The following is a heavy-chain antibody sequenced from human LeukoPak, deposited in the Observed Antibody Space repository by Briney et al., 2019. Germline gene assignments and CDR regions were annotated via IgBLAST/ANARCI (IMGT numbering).Heavy chain of an antibody. CDR1: GGSISSYY. CDR3: ARVAVAGNRVYYFDY. V-gene: IGHV4-4*07. Sequence: SETLSLTCTVPGGSISSYYWSWIRQPAGKGLEWIGRIYTSGSTNYNPSLKSRVTMSVDTSKNQFSLKLSSVTAADTAVYYCARVAVAGNRVYYFDYWGQGTLVTVSS. D-gene: IGHD6-19*01. CDR2: IYTSGST. J-gene: IGHJ4*02.